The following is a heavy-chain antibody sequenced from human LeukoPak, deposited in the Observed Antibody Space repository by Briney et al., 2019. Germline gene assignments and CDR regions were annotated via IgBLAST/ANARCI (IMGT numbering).Heavy chain of an antibody. V-gene: IGHV4-34*01. CDR1: GGSFSGYH. CDR3: ARGVRNNTAMATGEIDY. D-gene: IGHD5-18*01. Sequence: SETLSLTCAVYGGSFSGYHWSWIRQPPGKGLEWIGEINHSGSTNYNPSLKSRVTISVDTSKNQFSLKLSSVTAADTAVYYCARGVRNNTAMATGEIDYWGQGTLVTVSS. J-gene: IGHJ4*02. CDR2: INHSGST.